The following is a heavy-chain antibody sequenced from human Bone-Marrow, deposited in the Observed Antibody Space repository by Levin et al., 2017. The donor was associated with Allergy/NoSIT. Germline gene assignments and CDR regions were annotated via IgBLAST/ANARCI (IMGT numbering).Heavy chain of an antibody. CDR3: VRGEGDYVGYTFSL. J-gene: IGHJ3*01. V-gene: IGHV3-33*01. Sequence: SCAASGFSFSIFAMHWVRQAPGKGLEWVAVIWFDGSEKYYADSMKGRITISRDNSKNTLYLQMKSLRVEDTAVYYCVRGEGDYVGYTFSLWGQGTMVTVSS. CDR2: IWFDGSEK. CDR1: GFSFSIFA. D-gene: IGHD3-16*01.